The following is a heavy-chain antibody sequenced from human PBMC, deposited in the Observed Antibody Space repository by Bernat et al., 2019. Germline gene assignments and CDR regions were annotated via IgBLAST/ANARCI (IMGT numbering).Heavy chain of an antibody. D-gene: IGHD3-3*01. CDR3: ARDYSGSGYYGDFDY. CDR2: IYYSGST. CDR1: GGSISSGGYY. V-gene: IGHV4-31*03. J-gene: IGHJ4*02. Sequence: QVQLQESGPGLVKPSQTLSPTCTVSGGSISSGGYYWSWIRQHPGKGLEWIGYIYYSGSTYYNPSLKSRVTISVDTSKNQFSLKLSSVTAADTAVYYCARDYSGSGYYGDFDYWGQGTLVTVSS.